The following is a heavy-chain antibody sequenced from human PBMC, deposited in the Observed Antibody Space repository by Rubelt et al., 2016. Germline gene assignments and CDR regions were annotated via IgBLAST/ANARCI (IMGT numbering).Heavy chain of an antibody. CDR3: ARDSSNLAARLPNFDY. Sequence: GYIFISYSMHWVRQAPGQGLEWMGIINPSGGSTNYAQKFQGRVSMTRDTSTSTVYMELSSLRYEDTALYYCARDSSNLAARLPNFDYWGQGTLVSVSS. CDR2: INPSGGST. J-gene: IGHJ4*02. V-gene: IGHV1-46*01. D-gene: IGHD6-6*01. CDR1: GYIFISYS.